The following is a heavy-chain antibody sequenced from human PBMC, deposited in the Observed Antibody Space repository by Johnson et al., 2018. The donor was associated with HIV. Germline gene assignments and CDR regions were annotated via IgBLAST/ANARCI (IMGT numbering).Heavy chain of an antibody. D-gene: IGHD2-21*02. J-gene: IGHJ3*02. CDR2: IYRGGST. V-gene: IGHV3-66*01. CDR3: AREGAFCGGDCPYAFDI. Sequence: VQVLESGGGLVQPGGSLRLSCAASGFTVSSNYMSWVRQAPGKGLEWVSVIYRGGSTYYADSVKGRFTISRDNSKNTLYLQMNSLRAEDTAVYYCAREGAFCGGDCPYAFDIWGQGTMVTVSS. CDR1: GFTVSSNY.